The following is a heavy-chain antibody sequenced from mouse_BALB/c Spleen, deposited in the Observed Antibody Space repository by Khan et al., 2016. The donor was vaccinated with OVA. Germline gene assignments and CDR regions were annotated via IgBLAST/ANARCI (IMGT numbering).Heavy chain of an antibody. CDR3: ARIKKIVATYFDY. V-gene: IGHV1S81*02. CDR1: GYTFTSYW. Sequence: QVQLQQSGAELVKAGASVKMSCKASGYTFTSYWMHWVKQRLGQGLEWFAETNPTNGRTYYNEKFKSKATLTVDKSSSTAYMLLSGTTYEDSAVYYCARIKKIVATYFDYGGQGTTLTGSS. D-gene: IGHD1-1*01. J-gene: IGHJ2*01. CDR2: TNPTNGRT.